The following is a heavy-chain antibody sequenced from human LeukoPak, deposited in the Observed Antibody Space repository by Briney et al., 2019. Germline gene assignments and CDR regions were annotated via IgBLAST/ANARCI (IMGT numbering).Heavy chain of an antibody. Sequence: GGSLRLSCAASGFTFSSYSMNWVRQAPGRGLEWVSSISSSSGYIFYAESVKGRFTISRDKAKNSLYMQMNRLRAEDTAVYYCATADRPGTFSAFDIWGQGTMVTASS. CDR3: ATADRPGTFSAFDI. J-gene: IGHJ3*02. CDR1: GFTFSSYS. CDR2: ISSSSGYI. V-gene: IGHV3-21*01.